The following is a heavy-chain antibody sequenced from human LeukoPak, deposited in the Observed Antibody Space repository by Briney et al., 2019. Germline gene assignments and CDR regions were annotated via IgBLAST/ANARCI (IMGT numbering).Heavy chain of an antibody. Sequence: GGSLRLSCAASGFTFSSYSMNWVRQAPGKGLEWVSYISSSSSTIYYADSVKGRFTISRDNAKNSLYLQMNSLRAEDTAVYYCARDREYSSSSFYYYYYMDVWGKGTTVTVSS. CDR3: ARDREYSSSSFYYYYYMDV. CDR1: GFTFSSYS. V-gene: IGHV3-48*04. J-gene: IGHJ6*03. CDR2: ISSSSSTI. D-gene: IGHD6-6*01.